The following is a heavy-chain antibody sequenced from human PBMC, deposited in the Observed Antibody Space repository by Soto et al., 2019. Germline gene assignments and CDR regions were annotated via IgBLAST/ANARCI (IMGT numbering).Heavy chain of an antibody. D-gene: IGHD6-19*01. Sequence: PSETLSLTCTVSGGSISSSSYYWGWIRQPPGKGLEWIGSIYYSGSTYYNPSLKSRVTISVDTSKNQFSLKLSSVTAADTAVYYCATNQRGSGWYPFQHWGQGTLVT. J-gene: IGHJ1*01. CDR3: ATNQRGSGWYPFQH. CDR2: IYYSGST. CDR1: GGSISSSSYY. V-gene: IGHV4-39*01.